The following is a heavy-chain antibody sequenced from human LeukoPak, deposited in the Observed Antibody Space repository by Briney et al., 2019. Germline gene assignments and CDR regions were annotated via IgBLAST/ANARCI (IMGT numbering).Heavy chain of an antibody. D-gene: IGHD3-10*01. CDR3: ARDYGSGSYYHDY. V-gene: IGHV1-2*02. CDR2: INPNSGGT. CDR1: GYTFTGYY. Sequence: ASVKVSCKASGYTFTGYYMHWVRQAPGQGLEWMGWINPNSGGTNYAQKFQGSVTMTRDTSISTAYKELSRLRSDDTAVYYCARDYGSGSYYHDYWGQGTLVTVSS. J-gene: IGHJ4*02.